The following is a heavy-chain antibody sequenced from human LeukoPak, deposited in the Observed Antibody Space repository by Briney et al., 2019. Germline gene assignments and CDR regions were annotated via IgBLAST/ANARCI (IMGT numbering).Heavy chain of an antibody. CDR3: ARRHQVTSYSPYAFDI. CDR2: IYYSGST. CDR1: GGSISSYY. J-gene: IGHJ3*02. Sequence: SETLSLTCTVSGGSISSYYWSWIRQPPGKGLEWIGYIYYSGSTNYNPSLKSRVTISVDTSKNQFSLKLTSVTAADTAVYYCARRHQVTSYSPYAFDIWGLGTMVTVSS. D-gene: IGHD2-15*01. V-gene: IGHV4-59*08.